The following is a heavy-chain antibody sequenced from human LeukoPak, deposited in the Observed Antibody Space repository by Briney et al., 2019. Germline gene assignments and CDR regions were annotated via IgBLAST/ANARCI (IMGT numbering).Heavy chain of an antibody. D-gene: IGHD6-13*01. CDR2: IYHSGGT. V-gene: IGHV4-39*01. CDR1: GGSISSSSYS. J-gene: IGHJ4*02. CDR3: ASLIAAGYFDH. Sequence: PSETLSLTCTASGGSISSSSYSWGWIRQPPGKGLEWIGVIYHSGGTYYSPSLKSRLTMSVDTSKNQFSLKLSSVTATDTAVYYCASLIAAGYFDHWGQGTLVTVSS.